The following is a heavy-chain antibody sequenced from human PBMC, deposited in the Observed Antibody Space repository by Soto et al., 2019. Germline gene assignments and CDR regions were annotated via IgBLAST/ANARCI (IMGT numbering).Heavy chain of an antibody. Sequence: ASVKVSCKTSAYSFRDYYMHWVRQAPGQGLEWMGTINPYDGGTNYAQKVQGRVIMTRDTSTKTAYMELTSLRSEDTAVYYCAREVPGGYYFDSWGRGTLVTVSS. J-gene: IGHJ4*02. CDR2: INPYDGGT. CDR1: AYSFRDYY. CDR3: AREVPGGYYFDS. V-gene: IGHV1-46*01. D-gene: IGHD3-16*01.